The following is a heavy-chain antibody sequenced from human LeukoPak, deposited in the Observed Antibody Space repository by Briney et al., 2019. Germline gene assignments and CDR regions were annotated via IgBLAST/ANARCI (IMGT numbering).Heavy chain of an antibody. CDR1: GGTFSSYA. J-gene: IGHJ3*02. Sequence: GASVKVSCKASGGTFSSYAISWVRQAPGQGLEWMGRIIPILGIANYAQKFQGRVTITADKSTSTAYMELSSLRSEDTAVYYCARASWSDGGAFDIWGQGTMVTVSS. D-gene: IGHD3-3*01. CDR3: ARASWSDGGAFDI. CDR2: IIPILGIA. V-gene: IGHV1-69*04.